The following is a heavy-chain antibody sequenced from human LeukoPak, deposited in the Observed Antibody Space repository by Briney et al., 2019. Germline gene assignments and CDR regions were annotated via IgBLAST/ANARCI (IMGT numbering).Heavy chain of an antibody. Sequence: SETLSLTCTVSGGSISGYYWSWIRQPPGKGLEWIGYIYDSGNTNYNPSLKSRVTISVDTSKNQFSLKLSSVTAADTAVYYCARRVGYCSGGSCYMYYYYYYYMDVWGKGTTVTISS. J-gene: IGHJ6*03. CDR3: ARRVGYCSGGSCYMYYYYYYYMDV. CDR2: IYDSGNT. CDR1: GGSISGYY. V-gene: IGHV4-59*12. D-gene: IGHD2-15*01.